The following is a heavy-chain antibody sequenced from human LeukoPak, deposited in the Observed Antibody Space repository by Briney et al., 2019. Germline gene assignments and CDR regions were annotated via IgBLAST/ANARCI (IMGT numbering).Heavy chain of an antibody. CDR2: IYSGGST. J-gene: IGHJ4*02. V-gene: IGHV3-53*01. CDR3: ARDQGYCSGGSCYGY. CDR1: GFTVSSNY. D-gene: IGHD2-15*01. Sequence: PGGSLRLSCAASGFTVSSNYMSWVRQAPGMGLEWGSVIYSGGSTYYADSVNGRFTISRDNSKNTLYLQMNSLRAEDTAVYYCARDQGYCSGGSCYGYWGQGTLVTVSS.